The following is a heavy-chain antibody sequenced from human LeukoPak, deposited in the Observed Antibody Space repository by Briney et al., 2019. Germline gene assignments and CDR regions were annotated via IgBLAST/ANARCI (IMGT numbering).Heavy chain of an antibody. Sequence: GGSLRLSCAASGFTFSSYEMNWVRQAPGKGLEWVSYISSSGSTIYYADSVKGRFTISRDNAKNSLYLQMNSLRAEDTAVYYCARGGALTAAGTDYWGQGTLVTVSS. D-gene: IGHD6-13*01. CDR3: ARGGALTAAGTDY. V-gene: IGHV3-48*03. CDR1: GFTFSSYE. J-gene: IGHJ4*02. CDR2: ISSSGSTI.